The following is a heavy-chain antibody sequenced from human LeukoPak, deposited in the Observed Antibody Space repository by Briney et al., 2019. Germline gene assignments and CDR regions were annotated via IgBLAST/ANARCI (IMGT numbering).Heavy chain of an antibody. D-gene: IGHD2-21*02. CDR3: AKLSYCGGDCYSP. J-gene: IGHJ5*02. Sequence: GASVKVSCTASGYTFTGYYMHWVRQAPGQGLEWMGWINPNSGGTNYAQKFQGRVTMTRDTSISTAYMELSRLRSDDTAVYYCAKLSYCGGDCYSPWGQGTLVTVSS. V-gene: IGHV1-2*02. CDR2: INPNSGGT. CDR1: GYTFTGYY.